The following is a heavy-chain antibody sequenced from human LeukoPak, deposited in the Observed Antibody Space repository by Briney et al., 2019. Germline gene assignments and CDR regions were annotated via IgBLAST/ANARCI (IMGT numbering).Heavy chain of an antibody. CDR1: GYTFTSYA. Sequence: GASVKVSRKASGYTFTSYAMHWVRQAPGQRLEWMGWINAGNGNTKYSRKFQGRVTITRDTSASTAYMELSSLRSEDTAVYYCARWRHSYMDYWGQGTLVTVSS. CDR3: ARWRHSYMDY. V-gene: IGHV1-3*01. J-gene: IGHJ4*02. D-gene: IGHD3-16*01. CDR2: INAGNGNT.